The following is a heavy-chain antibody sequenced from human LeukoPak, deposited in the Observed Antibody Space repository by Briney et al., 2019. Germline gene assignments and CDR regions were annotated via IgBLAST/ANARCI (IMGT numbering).Heavy chain of an antibody. J-gene: IGHJ3*02. CDR3: AKDLYDFWSGYYTGDAFDI. CDR1: GFTFSSHG. Sequence: GGSLRLSCAASGFTFSSHGMHWVRQAPGKGLEWVAFIWYDGSNKYYADSVKGRFTISRDNSKNTLYLQMNSLRAEDTAVYYCAKDLYDFWSGYYTGDAFDIWGQGTMVTVSS. D-gene: IGHD3-3*01. CDR2: IWYDGSNK. V-gene: IGHV3-30*02.